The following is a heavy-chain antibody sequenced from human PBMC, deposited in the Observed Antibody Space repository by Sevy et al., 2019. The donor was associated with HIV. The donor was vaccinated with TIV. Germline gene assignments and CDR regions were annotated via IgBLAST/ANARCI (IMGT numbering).Heavy chain of an antibody. J-gene: IGHJ6*02. Sequence: SQTLSLTCAISGDSVSTSSATWNWFRQSPSRGLEWLGRTYYRSKWYSDYEVSVKGRVTINPDTSKNQFSLHLESVIPEDTAVYFCARGDELNSYYYGMDVWGQGTTVTVSS. CDR2: TYYRSKWYS. D-gene: IGHD1-7*01. V-gene: IGHV6-1*01. CDR3: ARGDELNSYYYGMDV. CDR1: GDSVSTSSAT.